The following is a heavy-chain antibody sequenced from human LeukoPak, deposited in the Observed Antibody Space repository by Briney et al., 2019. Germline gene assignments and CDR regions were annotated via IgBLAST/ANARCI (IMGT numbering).Heavy chain of an antibody. J-gene: IGHJ1*01. CDR3: ARHDTAAGPFHH. V-gene: IGHV4-59*08. D-gene: IGHD2-21*02. Sequence: KPSETLSLTCTVSGDSISTYYWSWIRQPPGKGLEWIGDVHNRGTTNFNSSLKSRVNMSVDVSKNQISLKLNSVAAADTAVYHCARHDTAAGPFHHWGQGTPVTVSS. CDR2: VHNRGTT. CDR1: GDSISTYY.